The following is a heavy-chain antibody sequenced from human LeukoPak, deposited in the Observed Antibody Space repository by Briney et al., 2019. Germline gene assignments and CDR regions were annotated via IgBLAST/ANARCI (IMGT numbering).Heavy chain of an antibody. CDR2: IRFDGSHK. CDR3: TRSAYCTGGTCYSKTFDY. CDR1: GFNFRNYA. D-gene: IGHD2-15*01. J-gene: IGHJ4*02. Sequence: GGSLRLSCAASGFNFRNYAMHWVRQAPGKEPEWVALIRFDGSHKYYADSVKGRFTISRDNSRDTLSLQMSSLRAEVTAVYYCTRSAYCTGGTCYSKTFDYWGQGTLVTVSS. V-gene: IGHV3-30*02.